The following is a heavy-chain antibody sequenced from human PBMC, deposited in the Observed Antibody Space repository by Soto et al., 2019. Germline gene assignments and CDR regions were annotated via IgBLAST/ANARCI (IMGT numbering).Heavy chain of an antibody. Sequence: ASVKVSCKASGYTFTNYHINWVRQATGQGLEWMGWMNPSSGNTGYAQKFQGRVTMTRDTSTSTAYMALSSLRSEDTAVYYCAREGTQTTFTMDYYCMDVWGKGTTVTVSS. D-gene: IGHD3-3*01. CDR3: AREGTQTTFTMDYYCMDV. CDR1: GYTFTNYH. J-gene: IGHJ6*03. V-gene: IGHV1-8*01. CDR2: MNPSSGNT.